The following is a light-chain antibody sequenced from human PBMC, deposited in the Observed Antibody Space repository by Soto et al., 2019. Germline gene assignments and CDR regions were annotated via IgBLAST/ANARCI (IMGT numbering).Light chain of an antibody. CDR2: DAS. J-gene: IGKJ5*01. Sequence: DIQMTQSPSSLSASVGDRVTITCRASQGIRIDLGWYQQKPGKAPKRLIYDASNLQSGVPSRFSGSGSGTEFALTISSLQPEDFAVYYCQQRSNWPITFGQGTRLEIK. V-gene: IGKV1-17*01. CDR3: QQRSNWPIT. CDR1: QGIRID.